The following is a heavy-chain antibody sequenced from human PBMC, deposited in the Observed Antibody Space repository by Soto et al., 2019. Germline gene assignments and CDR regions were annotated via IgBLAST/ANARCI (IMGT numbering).Heavy chain of an antibody. D-gene: IGHD3-3*01. CDR2: INHGGST. V-gene: IGHV4-34*01. Sequence: PSETLSLTCAVYGGSFSGYYWSWIRQPPGKGLEWIGEINHGGSTNYNPSLKNRVTISLDKSKNQFSLRLTSVTAADTAVYFCATSLEYDFWRDVGGHYYFDQWGQGILVTVSS. J-gene: IGHJ4*02. CDR1: GGSFSGYY. CDR3: ATSLEYDFWRDVGGHYYFDQ.